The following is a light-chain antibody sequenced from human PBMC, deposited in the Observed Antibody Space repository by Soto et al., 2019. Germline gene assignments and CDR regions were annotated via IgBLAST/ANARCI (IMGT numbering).Light chain of an antibody. CDR2: DAS. V-gene: IGKV3-11*01. CDR3: QHGGT. Sequence: EIVLTQSPATLSLSPGERATVSCRASQSVSNNLGWYQQKAGQATRLLIYDASNRATGIPARFSGSGSGTDFTLTISSLEPEDFAFFYCQHGGTFGQGTRLESK. J-gene: IGKJ5*01. CDR1: QSVSNN.